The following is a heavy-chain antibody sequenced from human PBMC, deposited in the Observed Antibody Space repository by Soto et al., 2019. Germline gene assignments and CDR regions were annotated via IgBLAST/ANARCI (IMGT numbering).Heavy chain of an antibody. CDR2: INSNSGAT. Sequence: ASVKVSCKASGYSFAGFYIHWMRQAPGQGLEWVGSINSNSGATTYAQKFQGSVAMTRDTSVSTAYMDLNRLTSDDTAIYYCAIIMTHSDSFDIWGQGTMVTVSS. CDR3: AIIMTHSDSFDI. V-gene: IGHV1-2*04. D-gene: IGHD3-16*01. CDR1: GYSFAGFY. J-gene: IGHJ3*02.